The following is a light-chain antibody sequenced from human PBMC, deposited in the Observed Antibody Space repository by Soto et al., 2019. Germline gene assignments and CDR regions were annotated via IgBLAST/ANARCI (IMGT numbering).Light chain of an antibody. Sequence: EIVLTQSPGTLSLSPGERATLSCRASLSVSSSYLAWYQQKPGQAPRLLIYDASSRATGIPDRFSGRGSGTDFSLTISRLEPEDFAVYYCQQYGSSPHTFGQGTKVDIK. J-gene: IGKJ2*01. CDR2: DAS. CDR1: LSVSSSY. V-gene: IGKV3-20*01. CDR3: QQYGSSPHT.